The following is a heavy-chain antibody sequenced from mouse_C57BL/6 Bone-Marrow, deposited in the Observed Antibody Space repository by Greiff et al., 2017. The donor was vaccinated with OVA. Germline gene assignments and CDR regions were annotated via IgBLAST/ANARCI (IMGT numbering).Heavy chain of an antibody. CDR1: GYTFTSYG. Sequence: VQLQESGAELARPGASVKLSCKASGYTFTSYGISWVKQRTGQGLEWIGEIYPRSGNTYYKEKFKGKATLTADKSSSTAYMELRSLTSEDSAVYFCARWVGGNWAMDYWGQGTSVTVSS. V-gene: IGHV1-81*01. J-gene: IGHJ4*01. CDR2: IYPRSGNT. D-gene: IGHD2-1*01. CDR3: ARWVGGNWAMDY.